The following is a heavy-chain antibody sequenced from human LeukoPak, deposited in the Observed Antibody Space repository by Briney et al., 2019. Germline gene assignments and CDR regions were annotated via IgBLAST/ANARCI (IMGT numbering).Heavy chain of an antibody. J-gene: IGHJ5*02. CDR3: AKDAYSGIYYWFDP. Sequence: SGGSLRLSCAASGITVSNNYMTWVRQAPGKGLEWVSLLYTSGITYYADSVKGRFTISRDNSKNTLFLQMNSLRVEDAAVYYCAKDAYSGIYYWFDPWGQGTLVTVSS. CDR1: GITVSNNY. V-gene: IGHV3-53*01. D-gene: IGHD1-26*01. CDR2: LYTSGIT.